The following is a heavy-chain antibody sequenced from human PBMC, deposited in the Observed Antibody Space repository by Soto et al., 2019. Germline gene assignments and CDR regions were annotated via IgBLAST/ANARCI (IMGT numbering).Heavy chain of an antibody. D-gene: IGHD6-6*01. CDR3: ARAYVIAARTVYWFDP. CDR2: IHPGDSDT. V-gene: IGHV5-51*01. J-gene: IGHJ5*02. Sequence: PGESLKISCKGSGYYFTSYWIAWVRQMPGKGLEWMGIIHPGDSDTRYSPSFQGQVTISVDKPISTAYLQWSSLKASDTAMYYCARAYVIAARTVYWFDPWGQGTLVTVSS. CDR1: GYYFTSYW.